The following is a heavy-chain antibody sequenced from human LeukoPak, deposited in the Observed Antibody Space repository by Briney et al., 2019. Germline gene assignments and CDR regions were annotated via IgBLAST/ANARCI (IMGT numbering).Heavy chain of an antibody. V-gene: IGHV4-34*01. D-gene: IGHD3-10*01. CDR2: INHSGST. J-gene: IGHJ6*03. Sequence: KTSETLSLTCAVYGGSFSGYYWSWLRQPPGKGLEWIGEINHSGSTNYNPSLKSRVTISVDTSKNQFSLKLSSVTAADTAVYYCARLRTYYYGSGRSYYYYMDVWGKGTTVTISS. CDR1: GGSFSGYY. CDR3: ARLRTYYYGSGRSYYYYMDV.